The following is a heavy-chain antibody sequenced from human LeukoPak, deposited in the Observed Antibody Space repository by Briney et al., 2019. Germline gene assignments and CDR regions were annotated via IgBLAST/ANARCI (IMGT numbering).Heavy chain of an antibody. CDR3: ARVLYSSGWYDGDY. CDR2: INPNSGGT. J-gene: IGHJ4*02. D-gene: IGHD6-19*01. Sequence: ASVKVSCKASGYTFTGYYMHWVRQAPGQGLEWMGWINPNSGGTNYAQKFQGRVTMTRDTSISTVYMELSSLRSEDTAVYYCARVLYSSGWYDGDYWGQGTLVTVSS. V-gene: IGHV1-2*02. CDR1: GYTFTGYY.